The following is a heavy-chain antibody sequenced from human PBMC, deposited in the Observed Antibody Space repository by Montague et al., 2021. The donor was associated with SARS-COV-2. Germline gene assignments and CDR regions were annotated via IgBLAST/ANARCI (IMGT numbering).Heavy chain of an antibody. CDR1: VLCNRGAY. D-gene: IGHD2-8*01. CDR2: IHYSEIT. CDR3: AGSPGDNDNYHYGLDV. Sequence: SETLSLTCTRLVLCNRGAYRNCIRLHSSNTLKSFAYIHYSEITNYKSSLKTRVIISIDTSKNQYSLKVTSVSAADTGAYYCAGSPGDNDNYHYGLDVWGQGTTVTVSS. J-gene: IGHJ6*02. V-gene: IGHV4-59*01.